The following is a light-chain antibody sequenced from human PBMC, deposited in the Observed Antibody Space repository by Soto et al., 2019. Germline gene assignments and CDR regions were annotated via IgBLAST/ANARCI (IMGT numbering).Light chain of an antibody. CDR2: GAS. CDR1: QSVSSSY. J-gene: IGKJ5*01. Sequence: EIVLTQSPGTLSLSPGERDTLSCRASQSVSSSYLAWYQQKPGQAPRLLIYGASSRATGIPDRFSVSGSGTDFTLTISRLEPEDFAVYYCQQYGSTITFCQGTRLEIK. CDR3: QQYGSTIT. V-gene: IGKV3-20*01.